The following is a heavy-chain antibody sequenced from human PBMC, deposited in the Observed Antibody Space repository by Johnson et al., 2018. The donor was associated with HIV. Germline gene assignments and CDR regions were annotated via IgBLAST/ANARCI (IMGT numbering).Heavy chain of an antibody. V-gene: IGHV3-7*01. Sequence: VQLVESGGGLVQPGGSLRLSCAASGFTFSSYWMSWVRQAPGKGLEWVANIKQDGSEKYYVDSVKGRFTISRENAKNSLYLQMNSLRAGDTAVYYCARDSASEAFDIWGQGTMVTVSS. CDR2: IKQDGSEK. D-gene: IGHD2-2*01. CDR1: GFTFSSYW. CDR3: ARDSASEAFDI. J-gene: IGHJ3*02.